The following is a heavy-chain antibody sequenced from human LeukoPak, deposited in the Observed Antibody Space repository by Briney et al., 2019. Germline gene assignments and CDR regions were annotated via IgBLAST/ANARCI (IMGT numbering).Heavy chain of an antibody. V-gene: IGHV3-23*01. D-gene: IGHD2/OR15-2a*01. J-gene: IGHJ4*02. CDR1: GFFFSSYA. CDR2: ISGSGGST. CDR3: AKDTLLHYFDY. Sequence: GGSLRPSCAASGFFFSSYAMTWVRQAPGKGLEWVSAISGSGGSTYYADSVKGRFTISRDNSKNTLYLQMNSLRAEDTAVYYCAKDTLLHYFDYWGQGTLVTVSS.